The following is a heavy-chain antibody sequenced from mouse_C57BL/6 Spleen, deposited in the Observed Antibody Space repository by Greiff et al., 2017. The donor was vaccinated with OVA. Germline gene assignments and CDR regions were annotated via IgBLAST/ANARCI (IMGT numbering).Heavy chain of an antibody. Sequence: QVQLQQPGAELVMPGASVKLSCKASGYTFTSYWMHWVKQRPGQGLEWIGAIDPSDSYTNYNQKFKGKSTLTVDKSSSTAYMQLSSLTSEDSAVYYCARGDYSNYVGFAYWGHGTLVTVAA. J-gene: IGHJ3*01. CDR3: ARGDYSNYVGFAY. D-gene: IGHD2-5*01. CDR2: IDPSDSYT. CDR1: GYTFTSYW. V-gene: IGHV1-69*01.